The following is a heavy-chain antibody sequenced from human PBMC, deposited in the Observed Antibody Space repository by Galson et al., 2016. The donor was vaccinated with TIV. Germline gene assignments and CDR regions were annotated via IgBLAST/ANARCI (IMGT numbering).Heavy chain of an antibody. V-gene: IGHV3-11*01. J-gene: IGHJ4*02. CDR2: ISPSGNTI. Sequence: SLRLSCAASGFTFSDYHMTWIRQAPEKGLEWISYISPSGNTIYYADSVKGRFTISRDNAKNSLSLQMNSLRADDTAVYYCARIGQFDYWGQGTLVTVSS. CDR1: GFTFSDYH. CDR3: ARIGQFDY.